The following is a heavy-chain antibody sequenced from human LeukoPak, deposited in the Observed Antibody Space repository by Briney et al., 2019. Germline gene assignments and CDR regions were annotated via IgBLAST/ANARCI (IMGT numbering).Heavy chain of an antibody. D-gene: IGHD3-10*01. V-gene: IGHV3-7*04. Sequence: GGSLRLSCAASGFNFNSYWMSWVRQAPGKGPEWVANLNQDGTEKFYVDSVKGRFTISRDNAKNSLYLQMNSLRGEDTAVYYCAGDPTYYYGWDYWGQGTLVTVSS. J-gene: IGHJ4*02. CDR3: AGDPTYYYGWDY. CDR1: GFNFNSYW. CDR2: LNQDGTEK.